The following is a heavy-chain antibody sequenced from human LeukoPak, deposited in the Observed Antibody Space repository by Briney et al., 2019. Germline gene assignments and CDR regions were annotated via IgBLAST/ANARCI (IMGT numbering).Heavy chain of an antibody. V-gene: IGHV4-59*01. Sequence: SETLSLTCTVSGGSISSYYWSWIRQPPGKGREWIGYIYYSGSTNYNPSLKSRVTISVDTSKNQFSLKLSSVTAADTAVYYCARVGRNCSSTSCYRPYYYGMDVWGQGTTVTVSS. CDR1: GGSISSYY. D-gene: IGHD2-2*01. J-gene: IGHJ6*02. CDR2: IYYSGST. CDR3: ARVGRNCSSTSCYRPYYYGMDV.